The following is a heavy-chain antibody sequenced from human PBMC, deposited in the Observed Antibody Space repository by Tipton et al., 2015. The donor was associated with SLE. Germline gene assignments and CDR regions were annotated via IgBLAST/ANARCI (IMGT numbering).Heavy chain of an antibody. J-gene: IGHJ6*02. CDR2: IDSGDTT. CDR3: ARDRVPVVYAHYYYYGMDV. Sequence: SLRLSCAASGLDVSINYMSWVRQAPGKGLEWVSVIDSGDTTDYADSVKGRFTISRDNSKNTLYLQMNSLRAEDTAVYYCARDRVPVVYAHYYYYGMDVWGQGTTVTVSS. CDR1: GLDVSINY. V-gene: IGHV3-66*02. D-gene: IGHD2-8*02.